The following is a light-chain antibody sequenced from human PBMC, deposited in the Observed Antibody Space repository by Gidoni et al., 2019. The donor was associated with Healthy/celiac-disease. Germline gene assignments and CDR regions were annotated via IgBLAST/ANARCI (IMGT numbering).Light chain of an antibody. CDR2: GAS. CDR1: QSVSSN. J-gene: IGKJ4*01. CDR3: QQYNNWPSLT. V-gene: IGKV3-15*01. Sequence: EIVMTQSPATLSVSPGDRATLSCRASQSVSSNLAWYQQKPGQAPRLLIYGASTRATGIPARFSGSGSGTEFTLTISSLQSEDFAVYYCQQYNNWPSLTFGGXTKVEIK.